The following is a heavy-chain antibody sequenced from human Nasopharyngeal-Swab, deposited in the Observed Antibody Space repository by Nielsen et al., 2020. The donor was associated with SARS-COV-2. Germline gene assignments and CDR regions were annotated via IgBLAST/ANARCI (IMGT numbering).Heavy chain of an antibody. CDR3: GRGACSITTCYENVDV. D-gene: IGHD2-2*01. V-gene: IGHV4-59*13. CDR1: GGSISSYY. J-gene: IGHJ6*02. Sequence: SVTLSLTCTVSGGSISSYYWSWIRQPPGKGLEWIGCVDSSGSTNYKPSLKSRVTISVDTSKNQFSLNLSSVTAADTAVYYCGRGACSITTCYENVDVWGQGTTVTVSS. CDR2: VDSSGST.